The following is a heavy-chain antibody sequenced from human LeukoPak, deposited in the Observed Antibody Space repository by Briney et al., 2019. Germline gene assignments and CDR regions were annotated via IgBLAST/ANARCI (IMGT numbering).Heavy chain of an antibody. V-gene: IGHV1-46*01. CDR2: INPSGGST. J-gene: IGHJ2*01. Sequence: ASVKVSCKASGYTFTSYYMHWVRQAPGQGLEWMGIINPSGGSTSYAQKFQGRVTMTRDMSTSTVYMELSSLRSEDTAVYYCARVSGSYHFYWYFDLWGRGTLVTVSS. D-gene: IGHD1-26*01. CDR3: ARVSGSYHFYWYFDL. CDR1: GYTFTSYY.